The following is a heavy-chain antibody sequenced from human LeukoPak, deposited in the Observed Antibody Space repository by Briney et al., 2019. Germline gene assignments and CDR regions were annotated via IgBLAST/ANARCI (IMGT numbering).Heavy chain of an antibody. D-gene: IGHD2-2*01. J-gene: IGHJ4*02. CDR1: GFTFDDYA. CDR2: ISWNSGTI. Sequence: AGRSLRLSCAASGFTFDDYAMHWVRQAPGKGLEWVSGISWNSGTIGYADSVKGRFTISRDNAKNSLYLQMNSLRAEDTALYYCAKSSIVVVPAAPDYWGQGTLVTVSS. CDR3: AKSSIVVVPAAPDY. V-gene: IGHV3-9*01.